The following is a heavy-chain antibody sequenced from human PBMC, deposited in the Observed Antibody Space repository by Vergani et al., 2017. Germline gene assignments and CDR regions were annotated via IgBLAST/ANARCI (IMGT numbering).Heavy chain of an antibody. CDR3: ARRSGIVYDIFSGTQYFFDY. V-gene: IGHV4-38-2*01. J-gene: IGHJ4*02. CDR2: IYRTGRT. CDR1: GFSIDNGYY. Sequence: QVQLQESGPGLVKPSETLSLTCAVSGFSIDNGYYWDWIRQPPGKRLEWIGSIYRTGRTHFNPSLKSRVTISVDSSNNHFSLRLNSLTAADTAVYYCARRSGIVYDIFSGTQYFFDYWGQGTLVTVAS. D-gene: IGHD3-9*01.